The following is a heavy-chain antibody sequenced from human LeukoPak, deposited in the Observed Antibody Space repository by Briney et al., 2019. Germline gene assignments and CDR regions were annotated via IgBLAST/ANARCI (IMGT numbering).Heavy chain of an antibody. Sequence: PGGSLRLSCTASGFAFGSYAMAWVRQAPGKGLEGAAAIGSDYDRVHEDSVKGRFTISRDNSKSTLYLQMDNLRPEDTAVYFCAKSAGVATIYFDCWGQGALVTVSS. CDR3: AKSAGVATIYFDC. CDR2: IGSDYDR. D-gene: IGHD5-12*01. J-gene: IGHJ4*02. V-gene: IGHV3-23*01. CDR1: GFAFGSYA.